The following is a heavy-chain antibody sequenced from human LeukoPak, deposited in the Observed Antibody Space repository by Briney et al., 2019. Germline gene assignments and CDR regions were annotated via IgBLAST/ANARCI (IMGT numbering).Heavy chain of an antibody. J-gene: IGHJ4*02. V-gene: IGHV3-64*01. D-gene: IGHD2-15*01. CDR2: ISSNGGST. CDR3: ARELQSDY. Sequence: PGGYLRLSCAASGFTFSSYAMHWVRQAPGKGLEYVSAISSNGGSTYYANSVKGRFTISRDNSKNTLYLQMGSLRAEDMAVYYCARELQSDYWGQGTLVTVSS. CDR1: GFTFSSYA.